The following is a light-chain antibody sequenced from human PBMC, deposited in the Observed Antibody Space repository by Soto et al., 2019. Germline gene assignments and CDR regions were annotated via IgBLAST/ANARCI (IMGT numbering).Light chain of an antibody. V-gene: IGKV1-39*01. Sequence: DIQMTQSPSSLSASVGDRVTITCRASQSISGYLNWYQQKPGKAPNLLIYAASSLQSGVPSRFSGSGSGTDFTLTINSLHPEDFATYYCQQSYSTQITFGQGTQREI. CDR2: AAS. J-gene: IGKJ5*01. CDR1: QSISGY. CDR3: QQSYSTQIT.